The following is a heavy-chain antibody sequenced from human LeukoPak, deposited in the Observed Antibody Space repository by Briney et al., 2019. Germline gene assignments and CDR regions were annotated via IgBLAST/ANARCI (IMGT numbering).Heavy chain of an antibody. Sequence: ASVKVSCKASGYTFTSYAMHWVRQAPGQRLEWMGWINAGNGNTKYSQKFQGRVTITRDTSASTAYMELSSLRSDDTAVYYCARGGGGYDSSGYYLYYFDYWGQGTLVTVSS. CDR3: ARGGGGYDSSGYYLYYFDY. CDR2: INAGNGNT. J-gene: IGHJ4*02. V-gene: IGHV1-3*01. CDR1: GYTFTSYA. D-gene: IGHD3-22*01.